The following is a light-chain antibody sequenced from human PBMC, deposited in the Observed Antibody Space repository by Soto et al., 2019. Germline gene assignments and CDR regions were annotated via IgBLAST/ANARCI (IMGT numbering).Light chain of an antibody. J-gene: IGKJ1*01. V-gene: IGKV3-15*01. Sequence: EKVITPSSAPPSLSPGEKGTPPCRASQSVSSNLAWYQQKPGQAPRLLIYGASTRATGIPARFSGSGSGTEFTLTISSLQSEDFAVYYCQQYNNWPLTFGQGTKVDIK. CDR2: GAS. CDR1: QSVSSN. CDR3: QQYNNWPLT.